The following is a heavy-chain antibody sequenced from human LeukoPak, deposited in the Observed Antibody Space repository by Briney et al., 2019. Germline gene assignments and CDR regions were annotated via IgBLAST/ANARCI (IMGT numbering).Heavy chain of an antibody. J-gene: IGHJ4*02. CDR1: GFTFSSYA. CDR2: ISGSGVST. D-gene: IGHD6-19*01. Sequence: GGSLRLSCAASGFTFSSYAMSWVRQAPGKGLEWVAAISGSGVSTYYADSVKGRFTISRDNSKNTLYLQMKSLRAEDTAVYYCATSRQWLVRYFDYWGQGTLAAVSS. V-gene: IGHV3-23*01. CDR3: ATSRQWLVRYFDY.